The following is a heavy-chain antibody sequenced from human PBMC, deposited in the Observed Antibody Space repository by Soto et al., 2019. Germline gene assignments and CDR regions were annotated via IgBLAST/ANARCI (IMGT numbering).Heavy chain of an antibody. CDR2: IKSKTDGGTT. CDR3: TTDKVKLHPSRGYYYYYGMDV. CDR1: GFTFSNAW. Sequence: GSLRLSCAASGFTFSNAWMSWVRQAPGKGLEWVGRIKSKTDGGTTDYAAPVKGRFTISRDDSKNTLYLQMNSLKTEDTAVYYCTTDKVKLHPSRGYYYYYGMDVWGQGTTVTVSS. V-gene: IGHV3-15*01. D-gene: IGHD3-22*01. J-gene: IGHJ6*02.